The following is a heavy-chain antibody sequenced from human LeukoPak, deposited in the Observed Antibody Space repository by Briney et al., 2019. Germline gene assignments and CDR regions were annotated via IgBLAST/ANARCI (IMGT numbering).Heavy chain of an antibody. Sequence: GRSLRLSCAASGFTFSSYAMHWVRQAPGKGLEWVAVISYGGSNKYYADSVKGRFTISRDNSKNTLYLQMNSLRAEDTAVYYCARDQWEQNDAFDIWGQGTMVTVSS. J-gene: IGHJ3*02. CDR3: ARDQWEQNDAFDI. CDR2: ISYGGSNK. D-gene: IGHD1-26*01. CDR1: GFTFSSYA. V-gene: IGHV3-30*01.